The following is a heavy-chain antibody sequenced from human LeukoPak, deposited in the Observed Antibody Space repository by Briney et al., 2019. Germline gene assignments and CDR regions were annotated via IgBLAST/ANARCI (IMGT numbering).Heavy chain of an antibody. Sequence: PSGALALTLPGLGCPNKSFLWEWDRQPRGKGMGVNGRIYTSGSTNYNPSLKSRVTMSVDTSKNQFSLKLSSVTAADTAVYYCARDRGQGQPPFDYWGQGTLVTVSS. CDR3: ARDRGQGQPPFDY. CDR2: IYTSGST. CDR1: CPNKSFL. V-gene: IGHV4-4*07. J-gene: IGHJ4*02.